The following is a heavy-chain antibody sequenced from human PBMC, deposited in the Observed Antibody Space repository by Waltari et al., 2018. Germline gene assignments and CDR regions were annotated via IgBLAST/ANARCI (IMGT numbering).Heavy chain of an antibody. CDR3: ARMGPREEGATLYYYYYMDV. D-gene: IGHD1-26*01. CDR2: IYSGGST. CDR1: GFTVSSNY. Sequence: EVQLVETGGGLIQPGGSLRLSCAASGFTVSSNYMSWVRQAPGKGLEWVSVIYSGGSTYYADSVKGRFTISRDNSKNTLYLQMNSLRAEDTAVYYCARMGPREEGATLYYYYYMDVWGKGTTVTVSS. V-gene: IGHV3-53*02. J-gene: IGHJ6*03.